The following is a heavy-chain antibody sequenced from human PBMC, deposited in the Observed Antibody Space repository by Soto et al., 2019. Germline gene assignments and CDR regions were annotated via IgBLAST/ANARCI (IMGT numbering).Heavy chain of an antibody. CDR2: ISSSGSST. J-gene: IGHJ6*02. CDR3: ATDTSTRYGGWAYYAMAV. D-gene: IGHD6-13*01. CDR1: GFTFSSYA. Sequence: EVQLLESGGGLVQPGGSLRLSCAASGFTFSSYAMSWVRQAPGKGLEWVSAISSSGSSTYYADSVKGRFTISRDNSKNTLYLQMNSLRAEDTAVYYCATDTSTRYGGWAYYAMAVWGQGSTVTVS. V-gene: IGHV3-23*01.